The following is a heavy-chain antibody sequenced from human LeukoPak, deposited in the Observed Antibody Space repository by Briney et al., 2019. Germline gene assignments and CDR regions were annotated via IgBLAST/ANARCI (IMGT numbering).Heavy chain of an antibody. D-gene: IGHD1-26*01. V-gene: IGHV1-69*04. Sequence: SVKVSCKASGGTFTSYAISWVRQAPGQGLEWMGRIIPILGIANYAQKFQGRVTITADKSTSTAYMELSSLRSEDTAVYYCARVTAWELPDFWGQGTLVTVSS. J-gene: IGHJ4*02. CDR3: ARVTAWELPDF. CDR2: IIPILGIA. CDR1: GGTFTSYA.